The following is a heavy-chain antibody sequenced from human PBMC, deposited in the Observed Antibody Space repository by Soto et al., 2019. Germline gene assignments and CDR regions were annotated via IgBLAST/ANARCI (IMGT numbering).Heavy chain of an antibody. J-gene: IGHJ3*02. CDR1: GYTFISYG. D-gene: IGHD3-10*01. Sequence: QVQLVQSGAEVKKPGASVKVSCKASGYTFISYGISWVRQAPGQGLEWMGWISAYNGNTNYAQKVQGRVTMTTDTFTSTAYMELKRLRSDDTAVYYCARDFVPGRMVRGVSAFDIWGQGTMVTVSS. CDR3: ARDFVPGRMVRGVSAFDI. V-gene: IGHV1-18*04. CDR2: ISAYNGNT.